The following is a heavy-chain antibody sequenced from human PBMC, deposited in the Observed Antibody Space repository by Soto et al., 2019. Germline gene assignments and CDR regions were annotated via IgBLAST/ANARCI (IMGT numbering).Heavy chain of an antibody. D-gene: IGHD3-10*01. CDR3: ARSSGGSGKLWNYYGMDV. CDR2: ISRGSSYI. CDR1: GFTFSSYS. V-gene: IGHV3-21*06. Sequence: PGGSLRLSCAASGFTFSSYSMNWVRQAPGKGLEWVSSISRGSSYIYYADSVKGRFTISRDNAKNSLYLQMNSLRAEDKAVYYCARSSGGSGKLWNYYGMDVWGQGTTVTASS. J-gene: IGHJ6*02.